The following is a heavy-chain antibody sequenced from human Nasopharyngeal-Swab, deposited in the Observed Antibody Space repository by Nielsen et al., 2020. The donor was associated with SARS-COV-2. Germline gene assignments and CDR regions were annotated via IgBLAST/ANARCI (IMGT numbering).Heavy chain of an antibody. V-gene: IGHV3-7*01. Sequence: GVLKISCAASGFPFSSLWMSWVRQVPGKGLEWVADIKPDGSEKFYVDSVKGRFTISRDNAKNSMSLQMNSLRVEDTAVYYCARDWSRAFDVWGQGTMVTVSS. J-gene: IGHJ3*01. CDR3: ARDWSRAFDV. CDR1: GFPFSSLW. CDR2: IKPDGSEK.